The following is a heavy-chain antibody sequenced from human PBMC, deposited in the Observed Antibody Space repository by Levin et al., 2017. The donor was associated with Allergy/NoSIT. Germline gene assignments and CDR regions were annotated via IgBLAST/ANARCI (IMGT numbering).Heavy chain of an antibody. J-gene: IGHJ4*02. V-gene: IGHV4-61*02. CDR2: IYSSGSA. CDR3: ARAEVGSEH. Sequence: LRLSCKVSGGSISSGSYYWSWIRQPTAKGLEWIGRIYSSGSANYNPSLKSRVTISVDTSKNQFSLKLSSVTAADTAVYYCARAEVGSEHWGQGTLVTVSS. D-gene: IGHD3-10*01. CDR1: GGSISSGSYY.